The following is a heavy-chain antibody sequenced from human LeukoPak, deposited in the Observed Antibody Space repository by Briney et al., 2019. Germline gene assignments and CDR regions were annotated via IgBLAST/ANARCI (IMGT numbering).Heavy chain of an antibody. V-gene: IGHV3-33*01. CDR1: GFTFSSYG. CDR2: IWYDGSNK. J-gene: IGHJ3*02. Sequence: AGESLRLSCAASGFTFSSYGMHWVCQAPGKGLEWVAVIWYDGSNKYYADSVKGRFTISRDNSKNTLYLQMNSLRAEDTAVYYCARDRAVGVGYCSGGSCYSGRPDAFDIWGQGTMVTVSS. D-gene: IGHD2-15*01. CDR3: ARDRAVGVGYCSGGSCYSGRPDAFDI.